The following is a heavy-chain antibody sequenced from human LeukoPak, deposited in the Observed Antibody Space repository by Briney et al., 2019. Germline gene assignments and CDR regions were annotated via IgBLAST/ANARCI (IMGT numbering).Heavy chain of an antibody. V-gene: IGHV3-66*01. Sequence: GGSLRLSCAASGFTVSSNYMSWVRQAPGKGLEWVSVIYSGGDTYYADSVKGRFTISRDSSKNTLTLQMNGLRAEDTAVYYCASPESIITAGSRLDIWGQGTMVTVSS. D-gene: IGHD6-13*01. CDR2: IYSGGDT. CDR1: GFTVSSNY. CDR3: ASPESIITAGSRLDI. J-gene: IGHJ3*02.